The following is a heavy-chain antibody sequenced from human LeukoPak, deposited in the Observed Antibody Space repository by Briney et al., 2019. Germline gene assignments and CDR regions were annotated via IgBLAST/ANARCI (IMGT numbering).Heavy chain of an antibody. CDR3: SYTGWYKVPDY. V-gene: IGHV4-34*01. J-gene: IGHJ4*02. D-gene: IGHD6-19*01. CDR1: GGSLSSYY. Sequence: SETLSLTCAVYGGSLSSYYCSWIRQPPGKGLEWIGHITHSGSTNYNPSLKNRVTVSVDASKSQFSLKLGSVTAADTAVYYCSYTGWYKVPDYWGQGTLVTVSS. CDR2: ITHSGST.